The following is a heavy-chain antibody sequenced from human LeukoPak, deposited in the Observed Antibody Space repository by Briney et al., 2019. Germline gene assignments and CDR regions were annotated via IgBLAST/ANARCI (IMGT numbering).Heavy chain of an antibody. Sequence: GGSLRLSCAASGFTFSGSTMNWVRQAPGKGLEWVSFISTSSSYIYYADSVRGRFTISRDNAKNSLYLQMNSLRSEDTAVYYFARTAAFNYYYFMDVWGEGTTVTISS. CDR2: ISTSSSYI. J-gene: IGHJ6*03. D-gene: IGHD3-3*02. V-gene: IGHV3-21*04. CDR3: ARTAAFNYYYFMDV. CDR1: GFTFSGST.